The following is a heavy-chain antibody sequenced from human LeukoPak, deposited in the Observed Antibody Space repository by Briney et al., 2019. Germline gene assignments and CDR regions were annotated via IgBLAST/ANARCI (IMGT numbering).Heavy chain of an antibody. CDR3: AKHYEWLRFDY. V-gene: IGHV1-69*13. D-gene: IGHD5-12*01. J-gene: IGHJ4*02. Sequence: SVKVSCKASEGTFSSFGITWVRQAPGQGLEWTGGIIPIFGTTNYAQKFQGRVTITADASTSTAYMELSSLRSEDTAVYYCAKHYEWLRFDYWGQGTLVTVSS. CDR2: IIPIFGTT. CDR1: EGTFSSFG.